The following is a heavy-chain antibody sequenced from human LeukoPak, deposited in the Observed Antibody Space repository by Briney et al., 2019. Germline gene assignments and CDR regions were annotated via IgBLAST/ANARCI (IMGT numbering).Heavy chain of an antibody. CDR2: IYYSGST. D-gene: IGHD3-10*01. CDR1: GGSISSYY. J-gene: IGHJ6*02. CDR3: ARSSAPITMVRGSVYGMDV. V-gene: IGHV4-59*01. Sequence: PSETLSLTCTVSGGSISSYYWRWIRQPPGKGLEWIGYIYYSGSTNYNPSLKSRVTISVDTSKNQFSLKLSSVTAADTAVYYCARSSAPITMVRGSVYGMDVWGQGTTVTVSS.